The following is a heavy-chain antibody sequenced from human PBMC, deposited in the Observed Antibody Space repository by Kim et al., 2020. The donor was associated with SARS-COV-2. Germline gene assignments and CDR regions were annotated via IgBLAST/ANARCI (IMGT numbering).Heavy chain of an antibody. D-gene: IGHD2-21*01. J-gene: IGHJ4*02. CDR2: IYSDIDTT. Sequence: GGSLRLSCVGSGFTFSTYAVNWVRQVPGKGLEWVSVIYSDIDTTYYADSVKGRFTVSRDNSKSTLYLQMHSLGADDTAVYYCVRGRRGNCYCPDYWGQGTLVTVSS. CDR3: VRGRRGNCYCPDY. V-gene: IGHV3-23*03. CDR1: GFTFSTYA.